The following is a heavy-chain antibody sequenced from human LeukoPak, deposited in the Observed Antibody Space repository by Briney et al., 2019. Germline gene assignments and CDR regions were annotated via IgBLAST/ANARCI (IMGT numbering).Heavy chain of an antibody. CDR2: ISGSGGST. J-gene: IGHJ4*02. CDR1: GFTFSSYG. V-gene: IGHV3-23*01. CDR3: AKDLGLIAVAGHFDY. Sequence: GESLKISCAASGFTFSSYGMSWVRQAPGKGLEWVSAISGSGGSTYYADSVKGRFTISRDNSKNTLYLQMNSLRAEDTAVYYCAKDLGLIAVAGHFDYWGQGTLVTVSS. D-gene: IGHD6-19*01.